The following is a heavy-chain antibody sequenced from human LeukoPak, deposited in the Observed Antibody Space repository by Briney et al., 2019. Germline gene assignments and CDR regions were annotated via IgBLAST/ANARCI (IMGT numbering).Heavy chain of an antibody. CDR3: ARDLSGSRDFDY. CDR2: TYHSGST. D-gene: IGHD1-26*01. J-gene: IGHJ4*02. Sequence: SETLSLTCAVYGGSFSGYYWSWIRQSPGKGLEWIGETYHSGSTNYNSSLKSRVTISLDTSKNQFSLKLSSVTAADTAVYYCARDLSGSRDFDYWGQGTLVTVSS. CDR1: GGSFSGYY. V-gene: IGHV4-34*01.